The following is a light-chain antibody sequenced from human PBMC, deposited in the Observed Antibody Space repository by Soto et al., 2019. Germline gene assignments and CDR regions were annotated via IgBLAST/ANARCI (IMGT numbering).Light chain of an antibody. Sequence: DIQMPQSPSSLSASVGDRVTITCWASQDISNFLAWYQQKPGQVPKLLIYGASTLHSGVPSRFSGSGSGTDFTLTISSLQPEDFASYYCQKYSSAPPTFGQGTKVDI. J-gene: IGKJ1*01. V-gene: IGKV1-27*01. CDR3: QKYSSAPPT. CDR1: QDISNF. CDR2: GAS.